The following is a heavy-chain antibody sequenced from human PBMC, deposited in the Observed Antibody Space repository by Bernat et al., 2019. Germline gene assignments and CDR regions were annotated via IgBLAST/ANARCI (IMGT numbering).Heavy chain of an antibody. CDR1: GGSISSGGYY. Sequence: QVQLQESGPGLVKPSQTLSLTCTVSGGSISSGGYYWSWIRQHPGKGLEWIGYIYYSGSTYYNPSLKSRVTISVDTSKNQFSRKLKSVTATDTAVYYCARASVRVLGGLGLWGQGTLVAVSS. CDR2: IYYSGST. D-gene: IGHD2-8*02. CDR3: ARASVRVLGGLGL. V-gene: IGHV4-31*03. J-gene: IGHJ4*02.